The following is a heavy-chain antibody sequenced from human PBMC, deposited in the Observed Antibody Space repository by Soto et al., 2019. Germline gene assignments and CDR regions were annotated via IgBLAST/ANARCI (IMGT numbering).Heavy chain of an antibody. D-gene: IGHD2-21*02. J-gene: IGHJ5*02. CDR3: ARESGDWPLNWFDP. CDR1: GFNFSNHW. Sequence: GSVSLSCXASGFNFSNHWMHWVRQRPAEGLVWVSRITSDGKSKAYAESVKGRFAISRDNAKNTLYLQMNGLTAEDTAVYYCARESGDWPLNWFDPWGQGTLVTVSS. CDR2: ITSDGKSK. V-gene: IGHV3-74*01.